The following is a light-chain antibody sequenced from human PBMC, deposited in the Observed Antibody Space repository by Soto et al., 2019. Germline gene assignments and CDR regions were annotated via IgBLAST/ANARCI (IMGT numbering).Light chain of an antibody. V-gene: IGLV2-8*01. J-gene: IGLJ2*01. CDR2: EVS. CDR1: SSDVGEKNY. CDR3: SSFAGSPVV. Sequence: QSVLTQPPSASGSPGQSVTITCSGTSSDVGEKNYVSWYQQHPGKVPKLILYEVSKRPSGVPDRFSGSRSGNTASLTVSGLQAEDEADYYCSSFAGSPVVFGGGTKLTVL.